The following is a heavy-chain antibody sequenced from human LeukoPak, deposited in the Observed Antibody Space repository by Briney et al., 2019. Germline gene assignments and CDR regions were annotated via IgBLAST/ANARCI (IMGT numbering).Heavy chain of an antibody. V-gene: IGHV3-23*01. D-gene: IGHD3-9*01. CDR2: ITGSGAVT. CDR3: VQSGDYDVLTGYYVPDY. J-gene: IGHJ4*02. CDR1: GFTFSNYA. Sequence: GASLRLSCAASGFTFSNYAMSWVREARGKGLEWVSAITGSGAVTYYADSVKGRFTISRENSKNTLYLQLNSQRAEDTAVYYCVQSGDYDVLTGYYVPDYWGQGSLVTVS.